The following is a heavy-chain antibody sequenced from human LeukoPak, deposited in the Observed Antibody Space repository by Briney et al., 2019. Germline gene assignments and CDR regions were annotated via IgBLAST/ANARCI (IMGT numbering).Heavy chain of an antibody. CDR3: ARDLRGWITMVRGVLGD. Sequence: PGGSLRLSCAASGFTFSDYYMSWIRQAPGKGLEWVSSISSSSSYIYYADSVKGRFTISRDNAKNSLYLQMNSLRAEDTAVYYCARDLRGWITMVRGVLGDWGQGTLVTVSS. CDR2: ISSSSSYI. V-gene: IGHV3-11*06. J-gene: IGHJ4*02. CDR1: GFTFSDYY. D-gene: IGHD3-10*01.